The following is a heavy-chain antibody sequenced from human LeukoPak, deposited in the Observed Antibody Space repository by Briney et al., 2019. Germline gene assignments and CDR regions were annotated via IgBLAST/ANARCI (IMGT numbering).Heavy chain of an antibody. Sequence: GGSLRLSCAASGFTFSSYSMNWVRQAPGKGQERVSYISGSSSTIYYADSVKGRFTISRDNAKNSLYLQMNSLRAEDTAVYYCARVSTMVRGVIETESYYYYMDVWGKGTTVTISS. V-gene: IGHV3-48*01. CDR2: ISGSSSTI. CDR3: ARVSTMVRGVIETESYYYYMDV. D-gene: IGHD3-10*01. CDR1: GFTFSSYS. J-gene: IGHJ6*03.